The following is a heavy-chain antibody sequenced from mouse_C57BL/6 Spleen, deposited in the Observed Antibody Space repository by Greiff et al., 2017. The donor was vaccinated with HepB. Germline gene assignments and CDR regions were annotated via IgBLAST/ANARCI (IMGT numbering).Heavy chain of an antibody. J-gene: IGHJ3*01. CDR3: ARGGLRQAFAY. CDR2: ISYDGSN. CDR1: GYSITSGYY. Sequence: EVKLMESGPGLVKPSQSLSLTCSVTGYSITSGYYWNWIRQFPGNKLEWMGYISYDGSNNYNPSLKNRISITRDTSKNQFFLKLNSVTTEDTATYYCARGGLRQAFAYWGQGTLVTVSA. D-gene: IGHD2-4*01. V-gene: IGHV3-6*01.